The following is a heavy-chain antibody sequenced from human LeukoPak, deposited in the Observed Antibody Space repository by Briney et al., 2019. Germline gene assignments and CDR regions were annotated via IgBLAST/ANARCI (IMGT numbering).Heavy chain of an antibody. CDR3: ASLAQNSYDSSGYYYNWFDP. D-gene: IGHD3-22*01. V-gene: IGHV1-69*02. CDR2: IIPILGIA. CDR1: GGTFSSYT. Sequence: SVKVSCKASGGTFSSYTIRWVRQAPGQGLEWMGRIIPILGIANYAQKFQGRVTITADKSTSTAYMELSSLRSEDTAVYYCASLAQNSYDSSGYYYNWFDPWGQGTLVTVSS. J-gene: IGHJ5*02.